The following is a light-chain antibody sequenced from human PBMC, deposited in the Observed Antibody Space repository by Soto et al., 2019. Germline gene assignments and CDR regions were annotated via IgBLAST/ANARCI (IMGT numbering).Light chain of an antibody. Sequence: QSALTQPASVSGSPGQSITISCTGTRSDIGSYNSIAWYQQHPGKAPRVMIFEVTKRPSGISNRFSGSKSGSTAPLTISGLQAEDEADYFCFSYAGSSSWVFGGGTKVTVL. CDR2: EVT. CDR1: RSDIGSYNS. V-gene: IGLV2-23*02. CDR3: FSYAGSSSWV. J-gene: IGLJ3*02.